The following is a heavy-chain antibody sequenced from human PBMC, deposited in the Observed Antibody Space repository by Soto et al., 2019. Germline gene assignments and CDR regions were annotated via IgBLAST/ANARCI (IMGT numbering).Heavy chain of an antibody. CDR1: GYTFTSYG. D-gene: IGHD6-13*01. CDR2: ISAYNGNT. Sequence: GASVKVSCKASGYTFTSYGISWVRQAPGQGLEWMGWISAYNGNTNYAQKLQGRVTMTTDTSTSTAYMELRSLRSDDTAVYYCARDVSSSWTNWFDPWGQGTLVTVSS. J-gene: IGHJ5*02. V-gene: IGHV1-18*01. CDR3: ARDVSSSWTNWFDP.